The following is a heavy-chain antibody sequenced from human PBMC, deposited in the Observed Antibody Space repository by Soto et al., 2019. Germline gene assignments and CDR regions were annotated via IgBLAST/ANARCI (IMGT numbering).Heavy chain of an antibody. D-gene: IGHD3-10*01. J-gene: IGHJ4*02. CDR3: AITQYYGSGSYYPRAWNFDY. CDR1: GFTFSIYW. CDR2: ISSSSSYI. Sequence: GGSLRLSCAASGFTFSIYWMSWVRQAPGKGLEWVSSISSSSSYIYYVDSVKGRFTISRDNAKNSLYLQMNSLRAEDTAVYYFAITQYYGSGSYYPRAWNFDYWGQGTLVTVS. V-gene: IGHV3-21*01.